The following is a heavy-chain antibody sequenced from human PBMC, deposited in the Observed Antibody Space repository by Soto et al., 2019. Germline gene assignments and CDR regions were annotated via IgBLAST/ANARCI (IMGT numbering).Heavy chain of an antibody. Sequence: LRLSCAASGFTFSSYGMTWVRQAPGKGLEWVSFSSATGAGTYYADSVKGRFTISRDNSKNTLYLQMSSLRADDTAVYYCAKDRRAGGNYGFYSDFWGQGALVTVSS. CDR1: GFTFSSYG. CDR2: SSATGAGT. CDR3: AKDRRAGGNYGFYSDF. V-gene: IGHV3-23*01. D-gene: IGHD1-7*01. J-gene: IGHJ4*02.